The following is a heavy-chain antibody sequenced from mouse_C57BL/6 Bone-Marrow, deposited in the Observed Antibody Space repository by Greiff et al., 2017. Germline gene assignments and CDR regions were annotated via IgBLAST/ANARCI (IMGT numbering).Heavy chain of an antibody. V-gene: IGHV7-3*01. CDR3: ASYTHYGTILYAMDY. J-gene: IGHJ4*01. CDR2: IRNKANGYTT. Sequence: EVKLMESGGGLVQPGGSLSLSCAASGFTFTDYYMSWVRQPPGKALEWLGFIRNKANGYTTEYSASVKGRFTISRDNSQSLLYLQLNALRAEDSATYNGASYTHYGTILYAMDYWGQGTSVTVSS. CDR1: GFTFTDYY. D-gene: IGHD2-1*01.